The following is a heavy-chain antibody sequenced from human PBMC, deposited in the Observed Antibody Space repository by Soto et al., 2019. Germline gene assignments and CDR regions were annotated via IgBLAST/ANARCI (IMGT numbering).Heavy chain of an antibody. V-gene: IGHV1-18*01. CDR1: GYTFTSYG. CDR2: ISAYNGNT. Sequence: QVQLVQSGAEVKKPGASVKVSCKASGYTFTSYGISWVRQAPGQGLEWMGWISAYNGNTNYAQKLKGRVTKTTDTPTSTAYMELRSLRSDDTAVYYCSIDRRARYYYYGIDVWGQGTTVTGSS. CDR3: SIDRRARYYYYGIDV. J-gene: IGHJ6*02. D-gene: IGHD3-10*01.